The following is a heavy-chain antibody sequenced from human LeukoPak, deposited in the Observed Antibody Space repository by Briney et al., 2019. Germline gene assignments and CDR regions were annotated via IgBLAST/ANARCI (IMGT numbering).Heavy chain of an antibody. J-gene: IGHJ4*02. CDR2: IYHSGST. CDR3: ARSYYNILTGYLLFDF. CDR1: GESFSGYY. D-gene: IGHD3-9*01. Sequence: SETLSLTCAVYGESFSGYYWSWIRQPPGRGLEWIGEIYHSGSTNYNPSLKSRVSMSVDTSKNQFSLKLSSVTAADTAVYYCARSYYNILTGYLLFDFWGQGTLVTVSS. V-gene: IGHV4-34*01.